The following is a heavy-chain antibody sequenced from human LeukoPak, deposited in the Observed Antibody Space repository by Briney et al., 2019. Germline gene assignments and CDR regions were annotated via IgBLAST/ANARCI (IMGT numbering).Heavy chain of an antibody. CDR1: GYTLTELS. J-gene: IGHJ4*02. CDR3: ATGVMATMDFDY. Sequence: ASVKVSCKVSGYTLTELSMHWVRQAPGKGLEWMGGFDPEDGETIYAQKFQGRVTMTEDTSTDTAYMELSSLRSEDTAVYYCATGVMATMDFDYWAREPWSPSPQ. V-gene: IGHV1-24*01. CDR2: FDPEDGET. D-gene: IGHD5-24*01.